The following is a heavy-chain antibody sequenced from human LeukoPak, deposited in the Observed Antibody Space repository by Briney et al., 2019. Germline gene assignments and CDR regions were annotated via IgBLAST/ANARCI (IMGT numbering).Heavy chain of an antibody. CDR2: ISGSGGST. D-gene: IGHD3-22*01. CDR3: AVYYYDSSGYSPLPEYFQH. CDR1: GFSFSSYA. Sequence: GGSLKLSCAASGFSFSSYAMSWVRQAPGKGLEWVSAISGSGGSTYYADSVKGRFTISRDNSKNTLYLQMNSLRAEDTAVYYCAVYYYDSSGYSPLPEYFQHWGQGTLVTVSS. V-gene: IGHV3-23*01. J-gene: IGHJ1*01.